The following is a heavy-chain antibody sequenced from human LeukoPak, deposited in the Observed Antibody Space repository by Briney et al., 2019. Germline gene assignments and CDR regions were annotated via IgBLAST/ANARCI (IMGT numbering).Heavy chain of an antibody. CDR3: ARGYCSSTSCYNAGNYFDY. D-gene: IGHD2-2*02. CDR1: GYTFTGYY. CDR2: INPNSGGT. J-gene: IGHJ4*03. V-gene: IGHV1-2*02. Sequence: ASVKVSCKASGYTFTGYYMHWVRQAPGQGLEWMGWINPNSGGTNYAQKFQGRVTMTRDTSISTAYMELSRLRSDDTAVYYCARGYCSSTSCYNAGNYFDYWGKGTTVTISS.